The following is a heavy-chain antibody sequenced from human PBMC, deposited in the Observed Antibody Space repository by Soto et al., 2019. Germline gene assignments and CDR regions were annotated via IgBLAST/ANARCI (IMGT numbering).Heavy chain of an antibody. CDR2: IYYSGST. V-gene: IGHV4-31*03. J-gene: IGHJ2*01. CDR3: ARVPDYGDYDWYFDL. Sequence: QVQLQESGPGLVKPSQTLSLTCTVSGGSISSGGYYWSWIRQHPGMGLEWIGYIYYSGSTYYNPSLKSRVTISVDTSKNQFSLKLSSVTAADTAVYYCARVPDYGDYDWYFDLWGRGTLVTVSS. CDR1: GGSISSGGYY. D-gene: IGHD4-17*01.